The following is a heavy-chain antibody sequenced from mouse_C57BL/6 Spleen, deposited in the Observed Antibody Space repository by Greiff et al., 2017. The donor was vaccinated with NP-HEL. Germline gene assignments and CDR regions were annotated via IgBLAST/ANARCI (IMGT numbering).Heavy chain of an antibody. V-gene: IGHV1-81*01. CDR3: ARHDGCGAY. Sequence: VQLQQSGAELARPGASVKLSCKASGYTFTSYGISWVKQRTGQGLEWIGEIYPRSGNTYYNEKFKGKATLTADKSSSTAYMELRSLTSEDSAVYFCARHDGCGAYWGQGTLVTVSA. CDR2: IYPRSGNT. CDR1: GYTFTSYG. J-gene: IGHJ3*01. D-gene: IGHD2-3*01.